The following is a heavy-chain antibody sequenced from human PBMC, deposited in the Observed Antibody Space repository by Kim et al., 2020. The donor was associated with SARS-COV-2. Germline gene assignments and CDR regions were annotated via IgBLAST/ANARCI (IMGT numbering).Heavy chain of an antibody. CDR2: IYYSGST. V-gene: IGHV4-59*13. D-gene: IGHD6-19*01. J-gene: IGHJ3*02. CDR3: AREGGSSYLGYSSGWYPNAFDI. CDR1: GGSISSYY. Sequence: SETLSLTCTVSGGSISSYYWSWIRQPPGKGLEWIGYIYYSGSTNYNPSLKSRVTISVDTSKNQFSLKLSSVTAADTAVYYCAREGGSSYLGYSSGWYPNAFDIWGQGTMVTVSS.